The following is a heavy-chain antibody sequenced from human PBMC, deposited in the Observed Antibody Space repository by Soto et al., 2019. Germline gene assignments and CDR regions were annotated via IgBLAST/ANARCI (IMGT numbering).Heavy chain of an antibody. CDR2: ISSSGSTI. Sequence: PGGSLRLSCAAYGFTFSSYEMNWVRQAPRKGLEWVSYISSSGSTIYYADSVKGRFTISRDNAKNSRYLQMNSLRAEDTAVYYCARDQYYDSSGYYLSYYYYYGMDVWGQGTTVTVYS. CDR3: ARDQYYDSSGYYLSYYYYYGMDV. V-gene: IGHV3-48*03. CDR1: GFTFSSYE. J-gene: IGHJ6*02. D-gene: IGHD3-22*01.